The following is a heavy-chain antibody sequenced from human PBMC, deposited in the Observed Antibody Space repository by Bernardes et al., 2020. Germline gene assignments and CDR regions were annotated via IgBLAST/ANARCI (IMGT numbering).Heavy chain of an antibody. CDR1: GYTLTRFA. V-gene: IGHV1-18*01. Sequence: ASEKVSCKASGYTLTRFAIIWVRQDPGQGLEWMGWFSPYNGNTNYAQKLQGRVTMTTDTSTSTAYMELRSLRSDDTAVYYCARTNYDFCSCYKEKKNWFDPGCQGTLFTVSS. D-gene: IGHD3-3*01. CDR3: ARTNYDFCSCYKEKKNWFDP. CDR2: FSPYNGNT. J-gene: IGHJ5*02.